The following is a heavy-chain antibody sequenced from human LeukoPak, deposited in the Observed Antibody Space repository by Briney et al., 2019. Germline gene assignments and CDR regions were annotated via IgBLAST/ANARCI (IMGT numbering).Heavy chain of an antibody. J-gene: IGHJ4*02. D-gene: IGHD3-3*01. CDR3: AKDAAGRVVNYYYFDS. CDR2: ISYDGSNK. CDR1: GFTFSSYG. V-gene: IGHV3-30*18. Sequence: PGGSLRLSCAASGFTFSSYGMHWVRQAPGKGLEWVAVISYDGSNKYYADSVMGRFTISRDNSKNTLYLQMNSLRAEDTALYYCAKDAAGRVVNYYYFDSWGQGTLVTVSS.